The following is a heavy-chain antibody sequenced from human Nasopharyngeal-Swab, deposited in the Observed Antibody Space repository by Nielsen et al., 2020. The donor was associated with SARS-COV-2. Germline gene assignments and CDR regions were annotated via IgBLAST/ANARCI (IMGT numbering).Heavy chain of an antibody. V-gene: IGHV4-34*01. D-gene: IGHD4-17*01. Sequence: SETLSLTCGVYGGSFSGYYWSWIRQPPGKGLEWIGEINHSGSTNYNPSLKSRVTISVDTSKNQFSLKLNSVTAADTAVYYCARASTVTTFFDLWGRGTLVTVSS. CDR1: GGSFSGYY. CDR2: INHSGST. J-gene: IGHJ2*01. CDR3: ARASTVTTFFDL.